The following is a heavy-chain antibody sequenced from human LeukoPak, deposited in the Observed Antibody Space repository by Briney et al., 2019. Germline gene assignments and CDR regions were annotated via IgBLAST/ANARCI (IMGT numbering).Heavy chain of an antibody. CDR1: GFTFSSYS. Sequence: GGSLRLSCAASGFTFSSYSMSWVRQAPGKGLEWVSSITTSSTYISYADSVKGRFTISRDNAKNSLYLQMNSLRAEDTAVYFCARVGVGDWGSVWDHWGQGARVTVSS. CDR3: ARVGVGDWGSVWDH. J-gene: IGHJ4*02. CDR2: ITTSSTYI. D-gene: IGHD3-16*01. V-gene: IGHV3-21*01.